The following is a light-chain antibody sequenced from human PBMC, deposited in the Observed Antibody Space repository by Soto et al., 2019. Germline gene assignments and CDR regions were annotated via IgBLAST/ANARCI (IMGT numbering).Light chain of an antibody. J-gene: IGKJ4*01. V-gene: IGKV1-39*01. CDR2: AAS. CDR3: QQSYSTPLT. Sequence: DIQMTQSPSSLSASVVDRXTITCXASQSISSYLNWYQQKPGKAPKXXIYAASSLHSGVPSRFSGSGSGTDFTLTISSLQPEDFATYYCQQSYSTPLTFGGGTKVDIK. CDR1: QSISSY.